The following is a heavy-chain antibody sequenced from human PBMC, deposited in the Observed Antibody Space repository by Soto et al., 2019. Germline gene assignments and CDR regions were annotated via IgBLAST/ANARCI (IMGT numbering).Heavy chain of an antibody. CDR3: ARVRYSSLDDAFDI. V-gene: IGHV4-4*02. CDR1: SGSISSSNW. J-gene: IGHJ3*02. CDR2: IYHSWST. Sequence: SETLSLTCAVSSGSISSSNWWSWVRQPPGKGLEWIGEIYHSWSTNYNPSLKSRVTISVDKSKNQFSLKLSSVTAADTAVYYCARVRYSSLDDAFDIWGQGTMVTVSS. D-gene: IGHD6-13*01.